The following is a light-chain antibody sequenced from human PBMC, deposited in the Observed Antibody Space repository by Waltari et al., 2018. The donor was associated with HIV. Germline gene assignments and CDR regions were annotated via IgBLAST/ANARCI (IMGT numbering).Light chain of an antibody. V-gene: IGLV3-21*02. J-gene: IGLJ2*01. CDR2: DDS. Sequence: SYVLTQPPSVSVAPGQTARITCGGDNIGSKGVHWYQKKPGQAPVLVGYDDSDRPSGIPERFSGSSSCNTATLTISRVEAGDEADFYCQVWDSSTDLLVFGGGTKLTVL. CDR1: NIGSKG. CDR3: QVWDSSTDLLV.